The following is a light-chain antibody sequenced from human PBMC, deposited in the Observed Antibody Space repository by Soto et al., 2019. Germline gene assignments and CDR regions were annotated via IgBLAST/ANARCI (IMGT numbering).Light chain of an antibody. CDR2: DAS. CDR3: QQYNGYSYA. J-gene: IGKJ2*01. Sequence: DIQMTQSPSTLSASVGDRVTITCRASQSISSWLAWYQQKPGKAPKLLIYDASSLKIGVPSRFSGSGSGTEFTLTISSLQPDDFATYYCQQYNGYSYAFGQGTKLEIK. CDR1: QSISSW. V-gene: IGKV1-5*01.